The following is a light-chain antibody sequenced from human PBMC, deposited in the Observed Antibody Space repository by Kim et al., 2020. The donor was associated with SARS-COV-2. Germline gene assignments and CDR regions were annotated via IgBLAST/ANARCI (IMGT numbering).Light chain of an antibody. V-gene: IGKV1-39*01. CDR3: QQSYRTPPLT. CDR1: QSISSY. Sequence: SVGDRVTVTCRASQSISSYLNWYRQKPGKAPKLLIYAASSLQSGVPSRFSGGGSGTEFTLTISSLQPEDLATYYCQQSYRTPPLTFGGGTKVDIK. J-gene: IGKJ4*01. CDR2: AAS.